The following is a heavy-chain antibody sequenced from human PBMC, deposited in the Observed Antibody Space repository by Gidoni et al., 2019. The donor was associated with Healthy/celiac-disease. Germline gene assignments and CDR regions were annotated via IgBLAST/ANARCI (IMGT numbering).Heavy chain of an antibody. J-gene: IGHJ4*02. CDR1: AFTFSDYY. D-gene: IGHD3-3*01. V-gene: IGHV3-11*06. CDR3: ASGYDFWSGYYQPYFDY. CDR2: ISSSSSYT. Sequence: QVQLVESGGGLVKPGGSLRLSGAASAFTFSDYYMSWIRQAPGKGLGWVSYISSSSSYTNYADSVKGRFTISRDNAKNSLYLQMNSLRAEDTAVYYCASGYDFWSGYYQPYFDYWGQGTLVTVSS.